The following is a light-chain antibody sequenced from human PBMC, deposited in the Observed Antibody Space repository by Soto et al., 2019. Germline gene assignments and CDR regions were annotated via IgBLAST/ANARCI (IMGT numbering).Light chain of an antibody. CDR2: GAS. CDR3: QQYGTSQGA. CDR1: QSVSSSN. J-gene: IGKJ4*01. V-gene: IGKV3-20*01. Sequence: EVVLTQPPGTLSLSPGERASLSCRASQSVSSSNLAWYQHKPGQAPGLLIYGASRRATGIPDRFRGSGSGTDFTLTISTLEPEDFAVYYCQQYGTSQGAFGGGTKVDIK.